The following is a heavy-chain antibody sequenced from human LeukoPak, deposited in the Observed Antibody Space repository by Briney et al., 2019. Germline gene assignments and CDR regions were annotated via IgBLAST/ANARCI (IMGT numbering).Heavy chain of an antibody. J-gene: IGHJ6*03. V-gene: IGHV4-34*01. D-gene: IGHD3-10*01. CDR1: GGSFSGYY. CDR3: ARGLNTMVRGVIPTGYYMDV. Sequence: SETLSLTCAVYGGSFSGYYWSWIRQPPGKGPEWIGQINHSGSTNYNPSLKSRVTISVDTSKNQFSLKLSSVTAADTAVYYCARGLNTMVRGVIPTGYYMDVWGKGTTVTVSS. CDR2: INHSGST.